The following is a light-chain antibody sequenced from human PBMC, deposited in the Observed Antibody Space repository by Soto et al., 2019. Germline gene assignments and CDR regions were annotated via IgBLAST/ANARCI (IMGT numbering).Light chain of an antibody. CDR3: QQYGSSPYNRYT. CDR2: GAS. Sequence: EIVLTQSPGTLSLSPGERATLSCRASQSVSSSYLAWYQQKPGQAPRLLIYGASSRATGIPDRFSGSGSGTDFTLTISRLEPEAFAVYYCQQYGSSPYNRYTFGQGTKLEIK. CDR1: QSVSSSY. J-gene: IGKJ2*01. V-gene: IGKV3-20*01.